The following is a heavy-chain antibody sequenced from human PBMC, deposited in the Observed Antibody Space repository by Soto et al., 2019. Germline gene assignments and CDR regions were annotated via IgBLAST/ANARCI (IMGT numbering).Heavy chain of an antibody. CDR1: GFTFSSYA. V-gene: IGHV3-23*01. CDR3: AKVRSFSPFFYYGDYVCDY. J-gene: IGHJ4*02. Sequence: GGSLRLSCAASGFTFSSYAMSWVRQAPGKGLEWVSAISGSGGSTYYADSVKGRFTISRDNSKNTLYLQMNSLRAEDTAVYYCAKVRSFSPFFYYGDYVCDYWGQGTLVTVSS. D-gene: IGHD4-17*01. CDR2: ISGSGGST.